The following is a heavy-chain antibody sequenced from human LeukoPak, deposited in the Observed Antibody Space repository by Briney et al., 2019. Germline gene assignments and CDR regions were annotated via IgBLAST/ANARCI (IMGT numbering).Heavy chain of an antibody. CDR1: GFIFSDYY. CDR3: AKNPGTFNHWSGYSFDY. CDR2: IDSSGDVI. Sequence: PGGSLRLSCAASGFIFSDYYMTWIRQAPGKGLEWLSYIDSSGDVIYYADSVKGRFTISRDNSKNTLYLQMNSLRAEDTAVYYCAKNPGTFNHWSGYSFDYWGQGTLVTVSS. J-gene: IGHJ4*02. D-gene: IGHD3-3*01. V-gene: IGHV3-11*04.